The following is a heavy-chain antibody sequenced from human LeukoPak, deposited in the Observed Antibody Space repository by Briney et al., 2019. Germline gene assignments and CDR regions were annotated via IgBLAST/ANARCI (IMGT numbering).Heavy chain of an antibody. Sequence: GESLKISCNGSGYSFATYWIAWVHQMPGKGLEWMGDIYPSDSDTKYSLSFQGQVTISADTSLSTAYLQWSSLQSSDSAIYFCARRHSYCTSSSCYLYLDTWGQGTLVTASS. V-gene: IGHV5-51*07. CDR3: ARRHSYCTSSSCYLYLDT. J-gene: IGHJ4*02. CDR1: GYSFATYW. CDR2: IYPSDSDT. D-gene: IGHD2-2*01.